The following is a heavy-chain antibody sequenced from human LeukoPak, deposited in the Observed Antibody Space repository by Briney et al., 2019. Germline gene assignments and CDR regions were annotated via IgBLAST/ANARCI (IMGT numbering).Heavy chain of an antibody. V-gene: IGHV1-18*01. CDR3: ARDVSRRDRRDSNSFFFYDYFMDV. D-gene: IGHD4-23*01. Sequence: ASVKLSCKASGYTFNSFGISWVRRAPGQGLEWMGWISADNGDTSNAQKVQGRMTMTTDTSTTTAFMELRSLRLDDTAVYYCARDVSRRDRRDSNSFFFYDYFMDVWGKGTTVTVSS. CDR2: ISADNGDT. J-gene: IGHJ6*03. CDR1: GYTFNSFG.